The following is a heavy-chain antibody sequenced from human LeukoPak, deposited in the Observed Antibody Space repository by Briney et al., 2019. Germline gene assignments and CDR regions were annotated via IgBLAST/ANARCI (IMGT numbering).Heavy chain of an antibody. J-gene: IGHJ4*02. CDR2: ISGGGGST. V-gene: IGHV3-23*01. D-gene: IGHD2-15*01. CDR1: GFTFSNYA. Sequence: GGSLRLSCAASGFTFSNYAMSWVRQAPGKGLGWVSAISGGGGSTYYADSVKGRFTISRDNSKNTLYLQMNSLRAEDTAVYYCGKRSCSGGSCNCDYWGQGTLVTVSS. CDR3: GKRSCSGGSCNCDY.